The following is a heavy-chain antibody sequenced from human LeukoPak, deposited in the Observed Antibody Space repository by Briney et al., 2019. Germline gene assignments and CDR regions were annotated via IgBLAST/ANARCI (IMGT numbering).Heavy chain of an antibody. D-gene: IGHD3-10*01. V-gene: IGHV4-30-2*01. CDR2: IYHSGST. Sequence: SQTLSLTCAVSGGSISSGGYSWSWIRQPPGKGLEWSGYIYHSGSTYYNPSLKSRVTISVDRSRNQFSLKLSSVTAADTAVYYCARENYYGSGSSNWFDPWGQGTLVTVSS. CDR1: GGSISSGGYS. CDR3: ARENYYGSGSSNWFDP. J-gene: IGHJ5*02.